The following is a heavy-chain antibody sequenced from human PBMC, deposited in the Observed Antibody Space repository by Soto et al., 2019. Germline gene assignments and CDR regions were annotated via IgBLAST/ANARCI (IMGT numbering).Heavy chain of an antibody. Sequence: SDTLSLTCAVSGGSISSGGYSWSWIRQPPGKGLEWIGYIYHSGSTYYNPSLKSRVTISVDRSKNQFSLKLSSVTAADTAVYYCARVAYCGGDCYRGFDPWGQGTLVNVSS. CDR1: GGSISSGGYS. D-gene: IGHD2-21*02. CDR3: ARVAYCGGDCYRGFDP. CDR2: IYHSGST. V-gene: IGHV4-30-2*01. J-gene: IGHJ5*02.